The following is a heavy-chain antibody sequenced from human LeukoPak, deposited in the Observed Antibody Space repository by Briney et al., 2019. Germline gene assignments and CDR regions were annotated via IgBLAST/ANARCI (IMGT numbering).Heavy chain of an antibody. D-gene: IGHD5-18*01. Sequence: GASVKVSCKASGYTFTSYGISWVRQAPGQGLEWMGWISAYNGNTNYAQKLQGRVTMTTDTSTSTAYMELRSLRSDDTAVYYCARQKSTDMVTIFYYYYMDVWGKGTTVTVSS. CDR1: GYTFTSYG. CDR2: ISAYNGNT. J-gene: IGHJ6*03. V-gene: IGHV1-18*01. CDR3: ARQKSTDMVTIFYYYYMDV.